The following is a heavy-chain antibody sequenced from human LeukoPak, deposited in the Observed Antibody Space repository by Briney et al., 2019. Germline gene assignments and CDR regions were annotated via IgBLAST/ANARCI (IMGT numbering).Heavy chain of an antibody. CDR3: ADPGVGY. V-gene: IGHV3-7*01. D-gene: IGHD2-8*01. Sequence: GGSLRLSCAASGFTFSNYSLNWVRQAPGKGLEWVANIKQNGSATSYVDSVKGRFTISRDNAQNSLYLQMNNLRADDTAVYYCADPGVGYWGQGTLVTVSS. CDR2: IKQNGSAT. CDR1: GFTFSNYS. J-gene: IGHJ4*02.